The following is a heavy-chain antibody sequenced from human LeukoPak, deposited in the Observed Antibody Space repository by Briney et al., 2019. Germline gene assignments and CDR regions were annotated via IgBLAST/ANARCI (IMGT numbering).Heavy chain of an antibody. CDR1: GFTFSSYG. D-gene: IGHD3-3*02. J-gene: IGHJ3*02. CDR2: IRYDGSNK. CDR3: ARESILRSTDAFDI. V-gene: IGHV3-30*02. Sequence: GGSLRLSCAASGFTFSSYGMHWVRQAPGRGLEWVSFIRYDGSNKYYADSVKGRFTISRDNSKNTLYLQMNSLRAEDTAVYYCARESILRSTDAFDIWGQGTMVTVSS.